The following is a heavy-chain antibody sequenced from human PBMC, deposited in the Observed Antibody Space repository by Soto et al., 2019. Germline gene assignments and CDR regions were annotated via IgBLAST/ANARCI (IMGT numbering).Heavy chain of an antibody. J-gene: IGHJ4*02. D-gene: IGHD2-2*01. V-gene: IGHV4-34*01. CDR1: GGSFSGYY. CDR3: AVWHIYCSSTSCYAGLFDY. Sequence: QVQLQQWGAGLLKPSETLSLTCAVYGGSFSGYYWSWIRQPPGKGLEWIGEINHSGSTNYNPSLKSRVTISVDTSKNQFSLKLSSVTAADTAVYYCAVWHIYCSSTSCYAGLFDYWGQGTLVTVSS. CDR2: INHSGST.